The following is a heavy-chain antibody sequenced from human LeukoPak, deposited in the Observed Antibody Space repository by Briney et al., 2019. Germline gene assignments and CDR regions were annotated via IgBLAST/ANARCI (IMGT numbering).Heavy chain of an antibody. Sequence: GASVKLSCKASAATFTSNTITWVRQPPGQGLGWMGRISRILGIANYAQKVKGRVTITGDKSTSTAYMELSSLRSEDTAVYYCARVYSSGEGNWGQGTLVTVSS. CDR3: ARVYSSGEGN. D-gene: IGHD6-19*01. V-gene: IGHV1-69*02. CDR1: AATFTSNT. CDR2: ISRILGIA. J-gene: IGHJ4*02.